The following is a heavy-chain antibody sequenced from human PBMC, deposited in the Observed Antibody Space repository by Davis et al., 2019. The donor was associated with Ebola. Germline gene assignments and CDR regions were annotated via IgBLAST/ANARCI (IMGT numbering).Heavy chain of an antibody. CDR2: INHSGST. CDR1: GGSFSGYY. J-gene: IGHJ4*02. CDR3: ARLNWNYSPLLDY. D-gene: IGHD1-7*01. Sequence: PSETLSLTCAVYGGSFSGYYWSWIRQPPGKGLEWIGEINHSGSTNYNPSLKSRVTISIDTSKNQVSLRLTSVTAADTAVYYCARLNWNYSPLLDYWGPGTLVTVSS. V-gene: IGHV4-34*01.